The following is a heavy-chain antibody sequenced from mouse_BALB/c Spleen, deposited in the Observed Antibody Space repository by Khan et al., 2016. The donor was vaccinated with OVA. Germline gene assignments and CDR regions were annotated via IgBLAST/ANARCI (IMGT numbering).Heavy chain of an antibody. CDR1: GYTFTSYW. CDR2: ISPGSGST. Sequence: DLVKPGASVKLSCKASGYTFTSYWINWIKQRPGQGLEWIGRISPGSGSTSYTEMLKGKATLTVDTSSSSPYIQLSCLSSEDSAVYFCARSNDYGSSHYAMVHGGQGTSVTVSS. CDR3: ARSNDYGSSHYAMVH. V-gene: IGHV1S41*01. J-gene: IGHJ4*01. D-gene: IGHD1-1*01.